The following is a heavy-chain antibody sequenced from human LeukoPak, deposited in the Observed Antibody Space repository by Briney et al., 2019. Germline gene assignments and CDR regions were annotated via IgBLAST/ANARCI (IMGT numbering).Heavy chain of an antibody. D-gene: IGHD3-22*01. Sequence: MSSETLSPTCTVSGASFNSDDQYWNWIRQSPGKGLEWIGSIHPSGMLYNNPSLESRVTMSRDTSKNQFSLNLNSVTAADTAVYFCSRGLDSRKLGYWGQGILVTVSS. J-gene: IGHJ4*02. CDR3: SRGLDSRKLGY. V-gene: IGHV4-31*03. CDR1: GASFNSDDQY. CDR2: IHPSGML.